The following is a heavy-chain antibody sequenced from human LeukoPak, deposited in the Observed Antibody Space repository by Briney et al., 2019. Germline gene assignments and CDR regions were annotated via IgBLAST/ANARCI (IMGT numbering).Heavy chain of an antibody. CDR1: GFTFSSYA. CDR2: IRGSDGST. CDR3: AKDYWGEP. V-gene: IGHV3-23*01. J-gene: IGHJ4*02. Sequence: GGSLRPSCAASGFTFSSYAMSWVRQAPGKGLEWVSGIRGSDGSTYYADSVKGRFTISRDNSKNTLCLQMNSLRVEDTAVYYCAKDYWGEPWGQGTLVTVSS. D-gene: IGHD1-14*01.